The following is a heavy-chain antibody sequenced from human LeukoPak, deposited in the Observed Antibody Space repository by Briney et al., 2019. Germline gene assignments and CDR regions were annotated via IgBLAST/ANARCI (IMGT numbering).Heavy chain of an antibody. CDR2: ISPYNGNT. V-gene: IGHV1-18*01. CDR3: ARCVSMVRGAIRDAFDI. D-gene: IGHD3-10*01. J-gene: IGHJ3*02. CDR1: GYTFTSYG. Sequence: ASVKVSCKASGYTFTSYGISWVRQAPGQELEWMGWISPYNGNTNHAQNVQGRVTMTTDTSTSTAYMELRSLRSDDTAVYYCARCVSMVRGAIRDAFDIWGQGTMVTVSS.